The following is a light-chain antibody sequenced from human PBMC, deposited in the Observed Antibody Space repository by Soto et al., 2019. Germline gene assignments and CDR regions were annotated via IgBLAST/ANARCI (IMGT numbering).Light chain of an antibody. Sequence: EIVLTQSPATLSFSPGERATLSCRASQSINKYLAWYQQKPGQAPRLLIYDASNRATGIPARFSGSGSGTDFTLTITSLEPEDFAVYYCQQRSNWRDTFGEGTKVEI. CDR1: QSINKY. CDR2: DAS. CDR3: QQRSNWRDT. V-gene: IGKV3-11*01. J-gene: IGKJ4*01.